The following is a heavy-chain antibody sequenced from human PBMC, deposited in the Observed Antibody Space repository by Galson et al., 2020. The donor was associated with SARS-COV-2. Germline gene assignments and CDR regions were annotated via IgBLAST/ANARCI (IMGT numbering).Heavy chain of an antibody. CDR1: GGSISSGGYY. D-gene: IGHD1-26*01. CDR3: ARDRQLVENAFDI. Sequence: ASETLSLTCTVSGGSISSGGYYWSWIRQPPGKGLEWIGYIYYSGSTYYNPSLKSRVTISVDTSKNQFSLKLSSVTAADTAVYYCARDRQLVENAFDIWGQGTMVTVSS. V-gene: IGHV4-31*03. CDR2: IYYSGST. J-gene: IGHJ3*02.